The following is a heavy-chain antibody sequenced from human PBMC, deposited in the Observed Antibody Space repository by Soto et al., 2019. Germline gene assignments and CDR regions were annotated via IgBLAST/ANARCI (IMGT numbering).Heavy chain of an antibody. CDR3: ARGREVPAAMYYYYGMDV. D-gene: IGHD2-2*01. CDR1: GGTFSSYA. J-gene: IGHJ6*02. V-gene: IGHV1-69*06. Sequence: QVQLVQSGAEVKKPGSSVKVSCKASGGTFSSYAISWVRQAPGQGLEWMGGIIPIFGTANYAQKFQGRVTITEDKSTSTAYMELSSLRSEDTAVYYCARGREVPAAMYYYYGMDVWGQGTTVTVSS. CDR2: IIPIFGTA.